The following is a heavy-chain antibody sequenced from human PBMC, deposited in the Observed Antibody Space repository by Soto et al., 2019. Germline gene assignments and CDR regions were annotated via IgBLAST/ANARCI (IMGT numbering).Heavy chain of an antibody. CDR1: GYNFTDYY. J-gene: IGHJ4*02. V-gene: IGHV1-2*02. CDR3: ARFGSIAVAGRSF. CDR2: INPNSGGT. Sequence: ASVKVSCKASGYNFTDYYMHWVRQAPGQGLAWMGWINPNSGGTNYAQKFQGRVTMTRDTSISTAYMELSRLRSDDTAVYYCARFGSIAVAGRSFCGQGTLVTGSS. D-gene: IGHD6-19*01.